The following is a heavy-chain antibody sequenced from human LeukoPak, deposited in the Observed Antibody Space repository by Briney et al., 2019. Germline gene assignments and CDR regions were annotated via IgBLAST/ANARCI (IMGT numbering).Heavy chain of an antibody. D-gene: IGHD3-3*01. J-gene: IGHJ4*02. CDR2: IYDRATA. CDR1: GGSISSSNW. V-gene: IGHV4-4*02. Sequence: PSETLSLTCAVSGGSISSSNWWSWVRQPPGKGLEWIGEIYDRATATYNPSLTSRVTISVDKSKNEVSLRLTSVTAADTAVYYCVKNGVYTLSHWGQGALVTVSS. CDR3: VKNGVYTLSH.